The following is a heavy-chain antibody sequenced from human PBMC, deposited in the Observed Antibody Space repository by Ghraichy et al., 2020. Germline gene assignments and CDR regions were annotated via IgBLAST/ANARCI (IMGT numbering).Heavy chain of an antibody. V-gene: IGHV3-23*01. Sequence: GGSLRLSCAASGFTFSSYAMSWVRQAPGKGLEWVSGIFATDGSTYYADSVKGRFTISRDNSKNTLYLQMNSLRAEDTAVYYCAAEGWFGELYGYWGQGTLVTVSS. CDR2: IFATDGST. D-gene: IGHD3-10*01. CDR1: GFTFSSYA. CDR3: AAEGWFGELYGY. J-gene: IGHJ4*02.